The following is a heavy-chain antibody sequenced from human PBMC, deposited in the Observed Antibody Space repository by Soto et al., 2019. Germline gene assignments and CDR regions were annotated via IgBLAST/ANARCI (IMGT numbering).Heavy chain of an antibody. CDR3: AIDAYGDYGY. Sequence: QVQLVQSGAEVKKPGTSVKVSCKASGYTFTSNGISWVRQAPGQGLEWMGWISTYNGNTNYAQKLQGRVTMTRDTSTSIAYMELRDLRSDDTAVYYCAIDAYGDYGYWGQGSLVTVSS. CDR2: ISTYNGNT. V-gene: IGHV1-18*01. CDR1: GYTFTSNG. D-gene: IGHD4-17*01. J-gene: IGHJ4*02.